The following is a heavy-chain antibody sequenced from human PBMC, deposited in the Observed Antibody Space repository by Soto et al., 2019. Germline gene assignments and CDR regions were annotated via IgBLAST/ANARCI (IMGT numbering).Heavy chain of an antibody. CDR3: GRGRSGQIVVFY. Sequence: ASVKVSCKASGYTFTGHYIHWVRQAPEQGPEWMGEIGPESGATRYAQRFQGRVTMTRDMSITTVYMELNNLSPDETAVYYCGRGRSGQIVVFYWGQGTPVTVSS. J-gene: IGHJ4*02. CDR2: IGPESGAT. CDR1: GYTFTGHY. D-gene: IGHD1-26*01. V-gene: IGHV1-2*02.